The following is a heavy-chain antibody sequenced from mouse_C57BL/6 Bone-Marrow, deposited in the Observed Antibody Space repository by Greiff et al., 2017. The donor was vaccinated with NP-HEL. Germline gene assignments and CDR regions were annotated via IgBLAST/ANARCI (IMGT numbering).Heavy chain of an antibody. CDR1: GYTFTSYC. CDR3: ARGQGSLYYDCDYAMDY. J-gene: IGHJ4*01. D-gene: IGHD2-4*01. V-gene: IGHV1-53*01. Sequence: QVQLQQPGTELVKPGASVKLSCKASGYTFTSYCMHWVKQRPGQGLEWIGNINPSNGGTNYNQKFKSKATLTVDNSSSTAYMQLSSLTSEDSAVYYCARGQGSLYYDCDYAMDYWGQGTSVTVSS. CDR2: INPSNGGT.